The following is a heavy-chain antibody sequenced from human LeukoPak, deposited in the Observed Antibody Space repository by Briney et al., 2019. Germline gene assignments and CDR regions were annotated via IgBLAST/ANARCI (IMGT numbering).Heavy chain of an antibody. CDR2: IRNDGSNK. CDR1: GFIFSSYG. J-gene: IGHJ4*02. V-gene: IGHV3-30*02. CDR3: ASGGIYYGAAFDF. Sequence: GGSLRLSCAASGFIFSSYGMHWVRQAPGKGLEWVAFIRNDGSNKYYADSVKGRFTISRDNSKNTLYLQMNSLRAEDTALYYCASGGIYYGAAFDFWGQGSLVTVSA. D-gene: IGHD1-26*01.